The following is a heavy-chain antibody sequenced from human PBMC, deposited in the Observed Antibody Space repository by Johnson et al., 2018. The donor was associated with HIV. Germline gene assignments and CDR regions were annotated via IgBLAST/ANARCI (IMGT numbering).Heavy chain of an antibody. J-gene: IGHJ3*02. Sequence: VQLVESGGGLIQPGGSLRLSCAASGFTVSSNYMSWVRQAPGKGLKWVSVIYSGGSTYYADSVKGRFTISRDNSKNSLYLQMNSLRAEDTALYYCARVWYSSSWYGDAFDIWGQGTMVTVSS. V-gene: IGHV3-53*01. CDR2: IYSGGST. CDR1: GFTVSSNY. D-gene: IGHD6-13*01. CDR3: ARVWYSSSWYGDAFDI.